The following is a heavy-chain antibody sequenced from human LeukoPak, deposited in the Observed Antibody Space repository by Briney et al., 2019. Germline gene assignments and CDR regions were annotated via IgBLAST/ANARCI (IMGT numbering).Heavy chain of an antibody. Sequence: SETLSLTCAVYGGSFSDYYWSWIRQPPGKGLEWIGEINHSGSTNYNPSLKSRVTISVDTSKNQFSLKLSSVTAADTAVYYCARASPPPSTGYYIRQYYYYGMDVWGQGTTVTVSS. CDR3: ARASPPPSTGYYIRQYYYYGMDV. D-gene: IGHD3-9*01. CDR1: GGSFSDYY. CDR2: INHSGST. J-gene: IGHJ6*02. V-gene: IGHV4-34*01.